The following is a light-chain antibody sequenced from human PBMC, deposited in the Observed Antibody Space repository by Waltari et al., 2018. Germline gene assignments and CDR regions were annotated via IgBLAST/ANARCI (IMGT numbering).Light chain of an antibody. J-gene: IGLJ1*01. CDR2: DVS. V-gene: IGLV2-14*03. CDR1: GSDVGRYKY. Sequence: QSALAQPASVSGSPGQSITISCTGTGSDVGRYKYVSWYQQLPGKAPKVIIFDVSDRPSGVSTRFSGSKSGNTASLTISGLQAEDEADYYCGSYSGTTTYVFGTGTYVTVL. CDR3: GSYSGTTTYV.